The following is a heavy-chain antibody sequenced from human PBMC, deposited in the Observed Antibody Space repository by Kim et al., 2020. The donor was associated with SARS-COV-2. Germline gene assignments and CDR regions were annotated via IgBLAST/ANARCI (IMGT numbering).Heavy chain of an antibody. D-gene: IGHD2-8*01. CDR3: ARDPGVSQYYFDY. Sequence: GGSLRLSCAASGFTFSTYGLHWVRQTPGKGLEWVAVIWYDGSKNYYADSVKGRFTISRDNSRNTLYLQMDSLRADDTAVYFCARDPGVSQYYFDYWGQGTLVTVSS. CDR1: GFTFSTYG. J-gene: IGHJ4*02. V-gene: IGHV3-33*01. CDR2: IWYDGSKN.